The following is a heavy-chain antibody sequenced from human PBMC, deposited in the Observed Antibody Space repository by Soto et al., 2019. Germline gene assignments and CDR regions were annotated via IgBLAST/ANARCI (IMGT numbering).Heavy chain of an antibody. J-gene: IGHJ6*03. D-gene: IGHD3-3*01. CDR1: GFIFSDYY. CDR3: ARDQFTIFGVVVAHYYYYMDV. V-gene: IGHV3-11*01. CDR2: ISSSGSTM. Sequence: GGSLRLSCAASGFIFSDYYMSWIRQAPEKGLEWVSYISSSGSTMYYADSVKGRFTISRDNAKNSLYLQMNSLRAEDTAVYYCARDQFTIFGVVVAHYYYYMDVWGKGTTVTVSS.